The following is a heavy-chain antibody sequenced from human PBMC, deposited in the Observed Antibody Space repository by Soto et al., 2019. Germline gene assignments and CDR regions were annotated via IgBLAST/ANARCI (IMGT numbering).Heavy chain of an antibody. CDR2: TYYRSKWYN. CDR1: VDSVSSNSAA. Sequence: PSPTLSLTCAISVDSVSSNSAAWNWIRQSPSRGLEWLGRTYYRSKWYNDYAVSVKSRITINPDTSKNQFSLQLNSVTPEDTAVYYCARAIVAGYYYYYGMDVWGQGTTVTSP. V-gene: IGHV6-1*01. J-gene: IGHJ6*02. CDR3: ARAIVAGYYYYYGMDV. D-gene: IGHD5-12*01.